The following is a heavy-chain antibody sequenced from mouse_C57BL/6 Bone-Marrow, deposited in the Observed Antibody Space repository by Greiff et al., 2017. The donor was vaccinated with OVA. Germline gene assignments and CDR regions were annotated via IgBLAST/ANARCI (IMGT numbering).Heavy chain of an antibody. V-gene: IGHV1-66*01. Sequence: QVQLQQSGPELVKPGASVKISCKASGYSFTIYYIHWVKQRPGQGLEWIGWIYPGSVYTKYHEKFKGKATLTADTSSSTAYMQLNSLTSEDSAVYYGARSNYGGLAMDYWGQGTAVTVSS. D-gene: IGHD2-5*01. J-gene: IGHJ4*01. CDR1: GYSFTIYY. CDR2: IYPGSVYT. CDR3: ARSNYGGLAMDY.